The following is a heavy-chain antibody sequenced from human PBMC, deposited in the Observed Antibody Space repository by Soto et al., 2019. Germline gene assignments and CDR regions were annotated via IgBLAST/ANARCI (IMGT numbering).Heavy chain of an antibody. CDR2: IVVGSGNT. V-gene: IGHV1-58*01. J-gene: IGHJ6*02. D-gene: IGHD2-21*02. CDR3: AASGDSAGMDV. Sequence: QMQLVQSGPEVKKPGTSVKVSCKASGFTFTSSAVQWVRQARGQRLEWIGWIVVGSGNTNYAQKFQERVTITRDMSTSTADMELSSLRSEDTAVYYCAASGDSAGMDVWGQGTTVTVSS. CDR1: GFTFTSSA.